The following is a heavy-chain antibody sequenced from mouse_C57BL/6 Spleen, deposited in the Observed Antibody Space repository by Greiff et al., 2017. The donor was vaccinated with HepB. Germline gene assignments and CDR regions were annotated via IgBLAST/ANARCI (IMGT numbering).Heavy chain of an antibody. Sequence: VQLQQPGPVLVKPGPSVKISCKASGYTFTDYYMHWVKQSHGKGLEWIGLVYPYNGSTSYNEKFKGKATLTVDTSSSTAYMKLSSLTSEDSAVYYCARGCYNNFDYWGQGTLVTVSS. D-gene: IGHD2-5*01. J-gene: IGHJ3*01. CDR2: VYPYNGST. CDR1: GYTFTDYY. V-gene: IGHV1-36*01. CDR3: ARGCYNNFDY.